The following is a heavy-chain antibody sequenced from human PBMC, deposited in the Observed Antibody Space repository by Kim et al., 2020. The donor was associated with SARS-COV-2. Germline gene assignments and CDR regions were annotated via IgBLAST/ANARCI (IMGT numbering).Heavy chain of an antibody. Sequence: GGSLRLSCAASGFTFSSYSMNWVRQAPGKGLEWVSSISSSSSYIYYADSVKGRFTISRDNAKNSLYLQMNSLRAEDTAVYYCARDDPTAHGIAALDYWGQGTLVTVSS. D-gene: IGHD6-13*01. CDR3: ARDDPTAHGIAALDY. J-gene: IGHJ4*02. CDR1: GFTFSSYS. V-gene: IGHV3-21*01. CDR2: ISSSSSYI.